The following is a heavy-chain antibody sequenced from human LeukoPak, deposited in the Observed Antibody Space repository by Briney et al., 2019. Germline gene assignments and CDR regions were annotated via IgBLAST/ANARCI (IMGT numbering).Heavy chain of an antibody. V-gene: IGHV3-74*01. Sequence: GRSLRLSCAASGFTFSSYWMHWVRQAPGKGLVWVSRISSDGSTTSYADSVKGRFTISRDNARNTLYLQMNSLRAEDTAVYYRARDPSRGTLDYWGQGTLVTVSS. J-gene: IGHJ4*02. CDR1: GFTFSSYW. CDR3: ARDPSRGTLDY. CDR2: ISSDGSTT. D-gene: IGHD3/OR15-3a*01.